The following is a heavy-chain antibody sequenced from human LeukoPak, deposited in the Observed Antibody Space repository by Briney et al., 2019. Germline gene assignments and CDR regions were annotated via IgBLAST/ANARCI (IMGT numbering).Heavy chain of an antibody. V-gene: IGHV5-51*01. D-gene: IGHD3-22*01. Sequence: GESLKISCKGSGYSFTNYWIGWVRQMPGKGLEWMGIIYPGDSDTRYSPSFQGQVTISADKSISTAYLQWSSLKASDTAMYYCARRDYYDSSGYSPFDYWGQGTLVTVSS. CDR1: GYSFTNYW. J-gene: IGHJ4*02. CDR2: IYPGDSDT. CDR3: ARRDYYDSSGYSPFDY.